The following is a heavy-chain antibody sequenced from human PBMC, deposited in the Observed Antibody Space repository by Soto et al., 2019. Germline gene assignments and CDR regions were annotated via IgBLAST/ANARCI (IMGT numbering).Heavy chain of an antibody. D-gene: IGHD3-22*01. Sequence: EVQLLESGGDLIQPGGSLRLSCAASGFTFSSYAMSWVRQAPGKGLGWVSAISSSGGSTFYADSVKGRFTISRDNSRNTLYLQMNSLRAEDTAIYYCAKYQPMNLPRPYFDYWRQGTLVTVSS. CDR1: GFTFSSYA. V-gene: IGHV3-23*01. CDR3: AKYQPMNLPRPYFDY. J-gene: IGHJ4*02. CDR2: ISSSGGST.